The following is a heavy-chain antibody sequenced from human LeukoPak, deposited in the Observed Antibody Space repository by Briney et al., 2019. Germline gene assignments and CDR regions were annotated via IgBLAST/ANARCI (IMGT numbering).Heavy chain of an antibody. Sequence: SETLSLTCAVYGGSFSGYYWSWIRQPPGKGLEWIGEINHSGSTNYNPSLKSRVTISVDTSKNQFSLKLSSVTAADTAVYYCARVRVVITNYYYYCMDVWGKGTTVTVSS. CDR1: GGSFSGYY. CDR3: ARVRVVITNYYYYCMDV. J-gene: IGHJ6*03. CDR2: INHSGST. V-gene: IGHV4-34*01. D-gene: IGHD3-22*01.